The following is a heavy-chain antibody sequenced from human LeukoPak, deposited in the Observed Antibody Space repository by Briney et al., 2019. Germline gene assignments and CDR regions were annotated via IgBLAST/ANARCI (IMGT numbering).Heavy chain of an antibody. J-gene: IGHJ6*03. V-gene: IGHV3-7*01. CDR3: TRELVWYPDYYMDV. CDR1: GFTFSSYW. CDR2: IKQDGSEK. Sequence: GGSLRLSCAASGFTFSSYWMSWVRQAPGKGLEWVANIKQDGSEKYYVDSVKGRFTISRDNAKNSLYLQMNSLRAEDTAVYYCTRELVWYPDYYMDVWGKGTTVTVSS. D-gene: IGHD3-10*01.